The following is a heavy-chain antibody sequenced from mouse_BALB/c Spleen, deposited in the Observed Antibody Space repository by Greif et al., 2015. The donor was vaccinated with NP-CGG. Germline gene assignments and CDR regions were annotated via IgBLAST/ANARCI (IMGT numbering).Heavy chain of an antibody. J-gene: IGHJ4*01. CDR2: INPYNDGT. Sequence: VQLQQSGPELVRPGASVKMSCKASGYTFTSYVMHWVKQKPGQGLEWIGYINPYNDGTKYNEKFKGKATLTSDKSSSAGYMERSSLTSEESAVYCCARQTATSGDAMDYWGQGTSVTVSS. CDR1: GYTFTSYV. V-gene: IGHV1-14*01. CDR3: ARQTATSGDAMDY. D-gene: IGHD1-2*01.